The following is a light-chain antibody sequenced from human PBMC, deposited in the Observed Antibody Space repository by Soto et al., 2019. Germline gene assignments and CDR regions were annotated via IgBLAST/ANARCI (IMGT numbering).Light chain of an antibody. J-gene: IGKJ5*01. CDR3: QHFGGTTFT. CDR1: QSVSSSY. Sequence: EIVLTQSPGTLSLSPGEGATLSCRANQSVSSSYIAWYQQRPGQTSSLLIYGASTRATGIQDRFSGSVSGTHCTLTISRLEPGDFAVYYCQHFGGTTFTFGQRTRLEIK. V-gene: IGKV3-20*01. CDR2: GAS.